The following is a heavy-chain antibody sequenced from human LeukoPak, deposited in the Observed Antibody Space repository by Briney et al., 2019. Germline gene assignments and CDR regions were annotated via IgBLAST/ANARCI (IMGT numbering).Heavy chain of an antibody. CDR1: GGTFSSYA. J-gene: IGHJ1*01. Sequence: SVKLSCKASGGTFSSYAISWVRQAPGQGLEWMGGIIPIFGTANYAQKFQGRVTITAAESTSTAYMELSSLRSEGTAVYYCARLPRTMVRGQRNLQQWARDPGVSVS. D-gene: IGHD3-10*01. CDR3: ARLPRTMVRGQRNLQQ. V-gene: IGHV1-69*13. CDR2: IIPIFGTA.